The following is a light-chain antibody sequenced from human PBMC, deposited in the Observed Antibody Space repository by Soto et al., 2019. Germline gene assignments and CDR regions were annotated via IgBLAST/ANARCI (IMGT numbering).Light chain of an antibody. Sequence: DIQMTQSPYTLSATEGDRVTITCRASQSISSWLTWYQQKPGKAPKLLIYDASSLESGVPSRFSGSGSGTEFTLTISSLQPDDFATYYCQQYNSYSLTFGGGTKVDIK. J-gene: IGKJ4*01. V-gene: IGKV1-5*01. CDR2: DAS. CDR3: QQYNSYSLT. CDR1: QSISSW.